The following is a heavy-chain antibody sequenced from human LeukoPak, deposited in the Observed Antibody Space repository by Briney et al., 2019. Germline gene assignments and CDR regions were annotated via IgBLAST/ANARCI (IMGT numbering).Heavy chain of an antibody. V-gene: IGHV3-66*01. Sequence: PGGSLRLSCAGSGFIFSSNYMSWVRQAAGKGLEWVSVIYGSSRTYYSDSVMGRFTISRDNSKNTVYLQMDSLRAEDTAVYYCARDRADGYNYGDYFDNWGQGTLVTVSS. CDR1: GFIFSSNY. D-gene: IGHD5-18*01. CDR2: IYGSSRT. J-gene: IGHJ4*02. CDR3: ARDRADGYNYGDYFDN.